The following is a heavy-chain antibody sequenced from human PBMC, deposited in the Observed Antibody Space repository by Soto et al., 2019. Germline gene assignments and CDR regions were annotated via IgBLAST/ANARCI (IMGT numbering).Heavy chain of an antibody. CDR3: ASVRGYAFDY. CDR1: GFTFSSYE. CDR2: ISSSGSTI. Sequence: RLSCAASGFTFSSYEMNWVRQAPGKGLEWVSYISSSGSTIYYADSVKGRFTISRDNAKNSLYLQMNSLRAEDTAVYYCASVRGYAFDYWGQGTLVTVSS. J-gene: IGHJ4*02. D-gene: IGHD5-12*01. V-gene: IGHV3-48*03.